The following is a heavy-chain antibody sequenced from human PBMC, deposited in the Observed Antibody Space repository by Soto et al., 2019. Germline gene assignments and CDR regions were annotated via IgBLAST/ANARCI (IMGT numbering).Heavy chain of an antibody. V-gene: IGHV3-7*04. CDR3: ATALSPSFSATPFEAFEI. J-gene: IGHJ3*02. CDR1: GFSFTTSW. Sequence: EVQLVESGGGLVQPGGSLRLSCVASGFSFTTSWMTWVRQAPGKGLEWVANIKRDASKKNYLDSVKGRFTISRDNAENSLYLPMTMLRVEYTAVYYCATALSPSFSATPFEAFEIWGQGTVVAVSS. CDR2: IKRDASKK. D-gene: IGHD1-26*01.